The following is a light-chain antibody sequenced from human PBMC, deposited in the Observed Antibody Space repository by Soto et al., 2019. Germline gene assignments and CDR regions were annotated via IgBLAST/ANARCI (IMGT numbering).Light chain of an antibody. V-gene: IGLV1-47*01. Sequence: QAVVTQPPSASETPGQRVTISCSGSSSYIGSKYVYWYQQLPGTAPKLLIYRNDQRPSRISDRFSGSKSGTSASLAISGLRSEDEADYYCAAWDDSLSGYVFGTGTKLTVL. CDR1: SSYIGSKY. J-gene: IGLJ1*01. CDR2: RND. CDR3: AAWDDSLSGYV.